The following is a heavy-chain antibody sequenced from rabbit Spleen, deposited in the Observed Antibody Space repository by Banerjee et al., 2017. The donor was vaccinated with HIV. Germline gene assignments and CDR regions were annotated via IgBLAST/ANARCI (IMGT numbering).Heavy chain of an antibody. CDR3: ARDLDGVIGWNFGW. V-gene: IGHV1S40*01. Sequence: QSLEESGGDLVKTGASLTLTCMASGVSFSGDSYMCWVRQAPGKGLEWIACIYAGSSGSTYYTSWAKGRFTFSKTSSTTVTLQMTSLTVADTATYFCARDLDGVIGWNFGWWGQGTLVTVS. D-gene: IGHD1-1*01. CDR1: GVSFSGDSY. J-gene: IGHJ4*01. CDR2: IYAGSSGST.